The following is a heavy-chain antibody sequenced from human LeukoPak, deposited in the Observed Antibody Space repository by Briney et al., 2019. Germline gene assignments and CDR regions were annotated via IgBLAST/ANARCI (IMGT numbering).Heavy chain of an antibody. CDR3: ARMGGTEYFDY. CDR1: GFTFSSYW. Sequence: GGSLRLSCAASGFTFSSYWMSWVRQAPGKGLEWVANIKQDGSEKYYVDSVKGGFTISRDNAKNSLYLQMNSLRAEDTAVYYCARMGGTEYFDYWGQGTLVTVSS. J-gene: IGHJ4*02. V-gene: IGHV3-7*01. CDR2: IKQDGSEK. D-gene: IGHD3-16*01.